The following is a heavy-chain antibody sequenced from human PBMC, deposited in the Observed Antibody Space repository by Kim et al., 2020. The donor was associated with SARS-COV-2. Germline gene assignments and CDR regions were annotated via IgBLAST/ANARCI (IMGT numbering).Heavy chain of an antibody. D-gene: IGHD2-21*02. CDR2: IKQDGSEK. CDR3: AREDFYTVVTPHGNFDY. Sequence: GGSLRLSCAASGFTFSSYWMSWVRQAPGKGLEWVANIKQDGSEKYYVDSVKGRFTISRDNAKNSLYLQMNSLRAEDTAVYYCAREDFYTVVTPHGNFDYWGQGTLVTVSS. CDR1: GFTFSSYW. V-gene: IGHV3-7*01. J-gene: IGHJ4*02.